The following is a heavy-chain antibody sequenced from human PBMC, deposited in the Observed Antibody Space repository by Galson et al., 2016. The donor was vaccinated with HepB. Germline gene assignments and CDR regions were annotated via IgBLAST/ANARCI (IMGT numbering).Heavy chain of an antibody. Sequence: SLRLSCAASAFTFSSHAMHWVRQAPGKGLEWVAYISYDGSKKDYTDSVKGRFAISRDNAKNTLYLQMNSLRAEDMGVYYCARGSYYHIKHGMDVWGQGTTVTVSS. V-gene: IGHV3-30*09. J-gene: IGHJ6*02. D-gene: IGHD3-9*01. CDR3: ARGSYYHIKHGMDV. CDR2: ISYDGSKK. CDR1: AFTFSSHA.